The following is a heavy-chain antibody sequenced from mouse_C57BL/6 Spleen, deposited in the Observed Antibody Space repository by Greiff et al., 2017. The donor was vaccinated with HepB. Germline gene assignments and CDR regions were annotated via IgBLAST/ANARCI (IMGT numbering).Heavy chain of an antibody. CDR3: ARSYDYPYAMDY. Sequence: EVMLVESGGGLVKPGGSLKLSCAASGFTFSDYGMHWVRQAPEKGLEWVAYISSGSSTIYYADTVKGRFTISRDNAKNTLFLQMTSLRSEDTAMYYCARSYDYPYAMDYWGQGTSVTVSS. V-gene: IGHV5-17*01. CDR1: GFTFSDYG. D-gene: IGHD2-4*01. J-gene: IGHJ4*01. CDR2: ISSGSSTI.